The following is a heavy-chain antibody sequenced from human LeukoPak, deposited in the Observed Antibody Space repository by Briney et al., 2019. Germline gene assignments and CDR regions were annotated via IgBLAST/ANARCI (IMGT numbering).Heavy chain of an antibody. CDR3: AKPSITIFGVVINHFDY. CDR2: IRGDGAET. CDR1: GFAFGSCA. J-gene: IGHJ4*02. Sequence: GGSLRLSCADSGFAFGSCAMSWVRQAPGKGLEWVSAIRGDGAETYYANSVKGRFTISRDNSKNTLYLQMNSLRAEDTAVYYCAKPSITIFGVVINHFDYWGQGTLVTVSS. D-gene: IGHD3-3*01. V-gene: IGHV3-23*01.